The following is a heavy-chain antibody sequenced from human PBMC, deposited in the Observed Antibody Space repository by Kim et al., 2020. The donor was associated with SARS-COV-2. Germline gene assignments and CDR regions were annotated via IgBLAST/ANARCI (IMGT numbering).Heavy chain of an antibody. CDR3: ARDLAVSSGSPQH. V-gene: IGHV3-48*03. CDR1: GFTFSSYE. J-gene: IGHJ1*01. D-gene: IGHD3-10*01. Sequence: GGSLRLSCAASGFTFSSYEMNWVRQAPGKGLEWVSYISSSGSTIYYADSVKGRFTISRDNAKNSLYLQMNSLRAEDTAVYYCARDLAVSSGSPQHWGQGTLVTVSS. CDR2: ISSSGSTI.